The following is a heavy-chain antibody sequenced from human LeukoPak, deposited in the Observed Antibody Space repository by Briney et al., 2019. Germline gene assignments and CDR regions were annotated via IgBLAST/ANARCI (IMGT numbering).Heavy chain of an antibody. J-gene: IGHJ4*02. CDR1: GFSFSNYA. Sequence: PGGSLRLSCAASGFSFSNYAMSWVRQAPGKGLEWVSAISGSGGSTYYADSVKGRFTISRDNAKNTLYPQMNSLRAEDTAVYYCARRGAVAGTFDYWGQGTLVTVSS. V-gene: IGHV3-23*01. CDR3: ARRGAVAGTFDY. D-gene: IGHD6-19*01. CDR2: ISGSGGST.